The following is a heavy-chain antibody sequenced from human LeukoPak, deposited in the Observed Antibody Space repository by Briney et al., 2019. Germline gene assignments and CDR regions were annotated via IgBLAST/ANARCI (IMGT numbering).Heavy chain of an antibody. CDR1: RFTFSSYK. Sequence: GGSLRLSCAASRFTFSSYKVNWVRQAPGKGLEWVSSISSSSSYIYYADSVKGRFTISRDNARNSLYLQMDSLRAEDTAVYYCARESGSGEFDYWGQGTLVTVSS. CDR3: ARESGSGEFDY. CDR2: ISSSSSYI. J-gene: IGHJ4*02. D-gene: IGHD6-19*01. V-gene: IGHV3-21*01.